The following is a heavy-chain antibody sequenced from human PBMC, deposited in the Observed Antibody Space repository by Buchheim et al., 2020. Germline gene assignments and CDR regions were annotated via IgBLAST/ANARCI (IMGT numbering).Heavy chain of an antibody. CDR2: ISTGSTYI. CDR1: GFTFRKYT. D-gene: IGHD1-1*01. J-gene: IGHJ4*02. V-gene: IGHV3-21*01. CDR3: TTSICDF. Sequence: EVQLVESGGGLVKPGGSLRLSCVTSGFTFRKYTMNWVRQAPGKGLEWVSSISTGSTYIYYTDSVKGRFTNSRTNANTSRYPQMDSLRPADTAVYYCTTSICDFWGQGTL.